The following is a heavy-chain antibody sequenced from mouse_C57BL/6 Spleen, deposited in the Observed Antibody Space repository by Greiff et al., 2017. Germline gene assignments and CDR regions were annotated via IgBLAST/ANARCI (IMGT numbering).Heavy chain of an antibody. CDR3: SRGGNYVAY. J-gene: IGHJ3*01. CDR2: IDPANGNT. V-gene: IGHV14-3*01. D-gene: IGHD2-1*01. Sequence: VQLQQSVAELVRPGASVKLSCTASGFNIQNTYMHWVKQRPEQGLEWIGRIDPANGNTKYAPKFQGKATITADPSSNTAYLQLSSLTSEDTAIYYCSRGGNYVAYWGQGTLVTVSA. CDR1: GFNIQNTY.